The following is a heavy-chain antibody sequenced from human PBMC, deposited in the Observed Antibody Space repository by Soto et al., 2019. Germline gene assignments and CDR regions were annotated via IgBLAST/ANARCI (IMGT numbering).Heavy chain of an antibody. CDR2: IWYDGSNK. J-gene: IGHJ4*02. CDR1: GFTFSSYG. V-gene: IGHV3-33*01. Sequence: QVQLVESGGGVVQPGRSLRLSCAASGFTFSSYGMHWVRQAPGKGLEWVAVIWYDGSNKYYADSVKGRFTISRDNSKNTLYLQMNSPRAEDTAVYYCARDPNSSSWYFDYWGQGTLVTVSS. D-gene: IGHD6-13*01. CDR3: ARDPNSSSWYFDY.